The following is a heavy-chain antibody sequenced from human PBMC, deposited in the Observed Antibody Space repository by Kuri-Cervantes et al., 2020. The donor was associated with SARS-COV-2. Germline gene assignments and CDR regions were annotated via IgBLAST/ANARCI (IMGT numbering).Heavy chain of an antibody. CDR3: ARLGVSGGSYADFDY. D-gene: IGHD1-26*01. V-gene: IGHV3-21*01. Sequence: GGSLRLSCAASGFTFSSYSMNWVRQAPGRGLEWVSSISSSSSYIYYADSVKGRFTISRDNAKNSLYLQMNSLRAEDTAVYYCARLGVSGGSYADFDYWGQGTLVTVSS. CDR1: GFTFSSYS. CDR2: ISSSSSYI. J-gene: IGHJ4*02.